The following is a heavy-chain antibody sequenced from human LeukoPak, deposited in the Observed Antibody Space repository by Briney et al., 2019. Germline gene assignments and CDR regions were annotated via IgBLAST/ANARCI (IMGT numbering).Heavy chain of an antibody. CDR1: GFTFDTST. CDR3: ARGTYTTSPRNPKYYFDY. V-gene: IGHV3-21*01. Sequence: PGGSLRLSCAASGFTFDTSTMNWVRQAPGKGLEWVSSISSTSSYIYYADSVRGRFTTSRDNAKNSLYLQMNSLRAEDTAVYYCARGTYTTSPRNPKYYFDYWGQGTLVTVSS. J-gene: IGHJ4*02. D-gene: IGHD2/OR15-2a*01. CDR2: ISSTSSYI.